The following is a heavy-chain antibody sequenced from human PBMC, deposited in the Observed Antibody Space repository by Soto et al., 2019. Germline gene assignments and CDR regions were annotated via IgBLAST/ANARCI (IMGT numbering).Heavy chain of an antibody. J-gene: IGHJ5*02. CDR3: ARGLDCSGWRRDRYNWFDP. V-gene: IGHV4-34*01. CDR1: GGSFSGYY. CDR2: INHTGST. D-gene: IGHD6-19*01. Sequence: QVQLQQWGAGLLKPSETLSLTCAVYGGSFSGYYWSWIRQPPGKGLEWIGEINHTGSTSYNPSLNILDTISIDTSNNQSTLKLSSVTAAYTAVYYCARGLDCSGWRRDRYNWFDPWCQRTLVTVSS.